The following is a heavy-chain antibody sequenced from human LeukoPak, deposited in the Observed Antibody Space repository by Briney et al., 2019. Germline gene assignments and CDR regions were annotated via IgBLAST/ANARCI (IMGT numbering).Heavy chain of an antibody. CDR2: IYYSGST. D-gene: IGHD6-19*01. J-gene: IGHJ4*02. CDR3: ARCRYTSLFDY. V-gene: IGHV4-59*01. Sequence: SGTLSLSCTASGFSISSYYWSWIRQPPGKGLEWIGYIYYSGSTNYNPSLKSRVTISLDTSKNKFSLKLSSVTAADTAVYYCARCRYTSLFDYWGQGTLVTVSS. CDR1: GFSISSYY.